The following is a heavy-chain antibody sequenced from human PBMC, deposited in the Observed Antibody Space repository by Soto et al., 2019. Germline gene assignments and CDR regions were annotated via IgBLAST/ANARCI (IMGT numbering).Heavy chain of an antibody. CDR1: GYTFTSYG. Sequence: QVQLVQSGAEVKKPGASVKVSCKSSGYTFTSYGISWVRQAPGQGLEWMGWISAYNGNTNYAQKLQGRVTMTTDTATSTVYMELRSLRSDDTAVYYCARASGSSYWFDPWGQGTLVTVSS. V-gene: IGHV1-18*01. CDR3: ARASGSSYWFDP. D-gene: IGHD1-26*01. CDR2: ISAYNGNT. J-gene: IGHJ5*02.